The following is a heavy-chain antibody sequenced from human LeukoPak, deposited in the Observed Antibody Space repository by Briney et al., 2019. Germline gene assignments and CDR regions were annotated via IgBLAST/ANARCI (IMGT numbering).Heavy chain of an antibody. CDR2: ISSSSSTI. J-gene: IGHJ4*02. V-gene: IGHV3-48*01. D-gene: IGHD3-16*01. CDR3: ARDLYDYVWGSYSH. Sequence: PGGSLRLSCAASGFTFSSYSMNWARQAPGKGLEWVSYISSSSSTIYYADSVKGRFTISRDNAKNSLYLQMNSLRAEDTAVYYCARDLYDYVWGSYSHWGQGTLVTVSS. CDR1: GFTFSSYS.